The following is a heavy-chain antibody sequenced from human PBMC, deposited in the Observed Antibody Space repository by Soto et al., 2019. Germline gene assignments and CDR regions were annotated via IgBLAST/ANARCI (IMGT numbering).Heavy chain of an antibody. V-gene: IGHV4-59*01. CDR1: GDSISASS. J-gene: IGHJ4*02. D-gene: IGHD5-18*01. CDR3: AREGNLGRWIQTIDF. Sequence: SETLSLTCTVSGDSISASSWSWVRQPPGKGLEWIGNIHYNGNTKYNPSLKSRVTMSVDTSKNQFSLKLISVTAADTAKYFCAREGNLGRWIQTIDFWGQGTLVTVYS. CDR2: IHYNGNT.